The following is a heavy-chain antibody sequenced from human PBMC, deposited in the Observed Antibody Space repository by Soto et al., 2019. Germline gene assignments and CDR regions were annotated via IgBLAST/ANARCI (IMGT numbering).Heavy chain of an antibody. CDR3: ARTYGTTGYYRRYFDY. CDR1: GGSFSGYY. J-gene: IGHJ4*02. CDR2: INHSGST. D-gene: IGHD3-9*01. Sequence: PSETLSLTCAVYGGSFSGYYWSWIRQPPGKGLEWIGEINHSGSTNYNPSLKSRDTLSLDTSRNQFSLKLSSVTAADTAVYYCARTYGTTGYYRRYFDYWGQGTLVTV. V-gene: IGHV4-34*01.